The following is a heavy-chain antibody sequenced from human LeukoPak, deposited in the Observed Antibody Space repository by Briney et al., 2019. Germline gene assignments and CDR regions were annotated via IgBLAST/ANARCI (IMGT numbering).Heavy chain of an antibody. V-gene: IGHV3-7*01. CDR2: IKDDGSQK. CDR1: GFTFSNYW. D-gene: IGHD4-23*01. CDR3: AGYILYHGGFDI. Sequence: GGSLRLSCAASGFTFSNYWMAWVRQAPGKELEWVANIKDDGSQKYYVDSVKGRFTISRDNAKNSLYLQMNSLRAEDTALYYCAGYILYHGGFDIWGQGTMVTVSS. J-gene: IGHJ3*02.